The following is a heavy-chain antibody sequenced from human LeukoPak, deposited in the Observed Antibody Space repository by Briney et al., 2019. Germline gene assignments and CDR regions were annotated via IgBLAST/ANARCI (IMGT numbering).Heavy chain of an antibody. V-gene: IGHV1-2*02. D-gene: IGHD3-10*01. CDR3: ARVTLVGYGSGSLYYYYGMDV. Sequence: GASVKVSCKASGYTFTSYYMHWVRQAPGQGLEWMGWINPNSGGTNYAQKFQGRVTMTRDTSISTAYMELSRLRSDDTAVYYCARVTLVGYGSGSLYYYYGMDVWGQGTTVTVSS. CDR1: GYTFTSYY. J-gene: IGHJ6*02. CDR2: INPNSGGT.